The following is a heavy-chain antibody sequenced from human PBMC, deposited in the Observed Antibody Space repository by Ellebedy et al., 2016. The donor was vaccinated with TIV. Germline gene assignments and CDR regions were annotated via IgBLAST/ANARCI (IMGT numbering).Heavy chain of an antibody. J-gene: IGHJ6*02. CDR3: ARVPVATGGIPYYYYGMDV. CDR2: IIPIFGTA. D-gene: IGHD5-12*01. CDR1: GGTFSSYA. V-gene: IGHV1-69*13. Sequence: AASVKVSCKASGGTFSSYAISWVRQAPGQGLEWMGGIIPIFGTANYAQKFQGRVTITADESTSTAYMELSSLRSEDTAVYYCARVPVATGGIPYYYYGMDVWGQGTTVTVSS.